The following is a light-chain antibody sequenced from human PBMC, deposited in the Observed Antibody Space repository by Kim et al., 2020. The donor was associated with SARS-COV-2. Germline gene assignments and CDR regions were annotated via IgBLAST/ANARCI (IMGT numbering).Light chain of an antibody. Sequence: QAGLTQPPSVSKDLRQTATLTCTGNGNNVGNQGASWLQQHQGHPLKLLSYRNNNRPSGISERFSASTSGNTASLTITGLQPEDEAEYYCSAWDSSLSVWVFGGGTKLTVL. J-gene: IGLJ3*02. CDR2: RNN. V-gene: IGLV10-54*04. CDR3: SAWDSSLSVWV. CDR1: GNNVGNQG.